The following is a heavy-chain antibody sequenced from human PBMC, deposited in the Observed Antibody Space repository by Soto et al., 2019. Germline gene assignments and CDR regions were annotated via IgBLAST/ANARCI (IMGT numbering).Heavy chain of an antibody. V-gene: IGHV3-33*01. Sequence: GGSLRLSCAASGFTFNNYGIHWVRQAPGKGLEWVAVIWYDGSNENYADSVKGRFTISRDNSKNTLYLQMNSLRAEDTAVYYCAREYAFLEWLLKENYYYYGMDVWGQGTTVTVSS. J-gene: IGHJ6*02. CDR1: GFTFNNYG. CDR3: AREYAFLEWLLKENYYYYGMDV. D-gene: IGHD3-3*02. CDR2: IWYDGSNE.